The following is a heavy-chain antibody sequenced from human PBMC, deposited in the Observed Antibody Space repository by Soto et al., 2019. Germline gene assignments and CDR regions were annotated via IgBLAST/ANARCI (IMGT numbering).Heavy chain of an antibody. CDR2: INDGSEE. D-gene: IGHD1-1*01. Sequence: QVQLVESGGGVVRPGTSLRLSCAATGFSFSAHGMHWVRQAPGKGLEWLAVINDGSEEGYAESVRGRFSISRDNARNILYLQVDNLRAEDSALYYCARDDLFVDNGLDHWGQGTLVAVSS. CDR1: GFSFSAHG. J-gene: IGHJ4*02. CDR3: ARDDLFVDNGLDH. V-gene: IGHV3-33*01.